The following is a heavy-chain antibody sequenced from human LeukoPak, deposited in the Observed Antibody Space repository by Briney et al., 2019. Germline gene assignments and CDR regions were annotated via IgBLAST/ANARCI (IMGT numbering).Heavy chain of an antibody. CDR1: GGSSSGYY. CDR3: ATSTRGAGYFDY. D-gene: IGHD6-19*01. J-gene: IGHJ4*02. CDR2: IYYSGST. Sequence: SETLSLTCAVYGGSSSGYYWSWIRQHPGKGLEWIGYIYYSGSTYYNPSLKSRVTISVDTSKNQFSLKLSSVTAADTAVYYCATSTRGAGYFDYWGQGTLVTVSS. V-gene: IGHV4-31*11.